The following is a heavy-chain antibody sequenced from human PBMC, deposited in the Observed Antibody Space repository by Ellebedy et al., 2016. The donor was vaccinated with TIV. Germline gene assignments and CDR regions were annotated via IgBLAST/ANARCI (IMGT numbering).Heavy chain of an antibody. CDR2: IYYTGNT. Sequence: MPSETLSLTCTVPGGSLSSYFWSWIRQPPGKGLEYIGHIYYTGNTDYNPSLKSRVTISLDKSKTQFSLNLSSVTAADTGVYYCARDTVISPRVFDMWGKGTMVTVSS. D-gene: IGHD3-16*02. J-gene: IGHJ3*02. V-gene: IGHV4-59*01. CDR1: GGSLSSYF. CDR3: ARDTVISPRVFDM.